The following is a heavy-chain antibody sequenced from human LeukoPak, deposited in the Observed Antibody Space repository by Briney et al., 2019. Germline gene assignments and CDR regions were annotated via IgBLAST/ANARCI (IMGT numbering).Heavy chain of an antibody. V-gene: IGHV3-48*02. CDR2: ISTRSRTI. J-gene: IGHJ4*02. CDR3: ARDMYYGDYEIDY. D-gene: IGHD4-17*01. CDR1: GFTFDNYS. Sequence: GGSLRLSCAASGFTFDNYSMNWVRQAPGKGLEWVSYISTRSRTIYYADSVKGRFTISRDNAKNSLFLQMNSLRDEDTAVYYCARDMYYGDYEIDYWGQGTLVTVSS.